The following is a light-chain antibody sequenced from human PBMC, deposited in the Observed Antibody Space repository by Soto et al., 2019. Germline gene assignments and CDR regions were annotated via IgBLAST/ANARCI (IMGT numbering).Light chain of an antibody. J-gene: IGKJ2*01. V-gene: IGKV3-20*01. CDR3: QQYRSSPYT. CDR2: GAS. Sequence: EIVLTQSPGTLSLSPGERATLSCRASQSVSSSYLAWYQQKPGQAPRLLIYGASSRATGIPDRFSGSGSGTDFTITISRLEHEDFAVYYWQQYRSSPYTFGQGTKLEIK. CDR1: QSVSSSY.